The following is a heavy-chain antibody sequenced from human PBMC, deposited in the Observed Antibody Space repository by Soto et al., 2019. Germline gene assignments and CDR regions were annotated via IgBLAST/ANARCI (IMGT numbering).Heavy chain of an antibody. Sequence: SETLSLTCAVYGGSFSGYYWSWIRQPPGKGLEWIGEINHSGSTNYNPSLKSRVTISVDTSKNQFSLKLSSVTAADTAAYYCARGKAIFWSGPLPISWFDPWGQGTLVTVSS. CDR2: INHSGST. D-gene: IGHD3-3*01. V-gene: IGHV4-34*01. J-gene: IGHJ5*02. CDR3: ARGKAIFWSGPLPISWFDP. CDR1: GGSFSGYY.